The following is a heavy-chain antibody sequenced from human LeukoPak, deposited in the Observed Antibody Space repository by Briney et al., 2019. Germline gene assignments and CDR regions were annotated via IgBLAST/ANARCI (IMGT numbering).Heavy chain of an antibody. CDR2: IKQDGSEQ. Sequence: GGSLRHSCAASGFTFSSNWMTWVRQPPGKGLEWVANIKQDGSEQYYVDSVKGRFTISRDNAKNSLFLQMSSLRAEDTAVYYCARDTVYYYDSSGYGGVYFDYWGQGTLVTVSS. CDR1: GFTFSSNW. V-gene: IGHV3-7*01. CDR3: ARDTVYYYDSSGYGGVYFDY. D-gene: IGHD3-22*01. J-gene: IGHJ4*02.